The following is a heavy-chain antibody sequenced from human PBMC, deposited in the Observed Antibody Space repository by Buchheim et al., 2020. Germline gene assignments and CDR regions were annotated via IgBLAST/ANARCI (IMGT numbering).Heavy chain of an antibody. CDR1: GGSITGDTFY. CDR3: ARQYTH. D-gene: IGHD2-2*02. V-gene: IGHV4-39*01. CDR2: ISYSGTT. J-gene: IGHJ4*02. Sequence: QLHLQESGPGLLKPSETLSLTCTVSGGSITGDTFYWGWIRQPPGKGLEWIASISYSGTTYYNPSLMSRVTILVDTSKNHFSLRLSSVTAADTAVYYCARQYTHWGQG.